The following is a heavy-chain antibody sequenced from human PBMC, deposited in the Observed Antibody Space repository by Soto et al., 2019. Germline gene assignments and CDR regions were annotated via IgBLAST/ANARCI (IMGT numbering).Heavy chain of an antibody. CDR1: GGTFSSYA. V-gene: IGHV1-69*13. CDR3: ARVGRGVRGAGFDY. J-gene: IGHJ4*02. D-gene: IGHD3-10*01. CDR2: IIPIFGTA. Sequence: ASVKVSCKASGGTFSSYAISWVRQAPGQGLEWMGGIIPIFGTANYAQKFQGRVTITADESTSTAYMELSSLRSEDTAVYYCARVGRGVRGAGFDYWGQGTLVTVSS.